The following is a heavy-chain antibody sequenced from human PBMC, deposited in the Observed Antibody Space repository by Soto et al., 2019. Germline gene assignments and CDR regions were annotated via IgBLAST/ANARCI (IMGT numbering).Heavy chain of an antibody. CDR1: GYTFTSYG. CDR2: ISAYNGNT. CDR3: ARDCSSTSCSPYYYYGMDV. Sequence: GASVKVSCKASGYTFTSYGISWVRQAPGQGLEWMGWISAYNGNTNYAQKLQGRVTMTTDTSTSTAYMELRSLGSDDTAVYYCARDCSSTSCSPYYYYGMDVWGQGTTVTVSS. J-gene: IGHJ6*02. D-gene: IGHD2-2*01. V-gene: IGHV1-18*01.